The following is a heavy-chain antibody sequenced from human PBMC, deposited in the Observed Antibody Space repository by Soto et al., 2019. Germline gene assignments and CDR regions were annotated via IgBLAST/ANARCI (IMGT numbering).Heavy chain of an antibody. CDR3: ARYCSSTTCHLFGALDI. D-gene: IGHD2-2*01. J-gene: IGHJ3*02. CDR1: GGSVSTGNYY. Sequence: LTCSVYGGSVSTGNYYWSWVRQHPGKGLEWIAYIYYSGSTYYTPSLKSRVTMSVDTSKNQFSLKLSSVTAADTAIYYCARYCSSTTCHLFGALDIWGPGTKVTVSS. CDR2: IYYSGST. V-gene: IGHV4-31*03.